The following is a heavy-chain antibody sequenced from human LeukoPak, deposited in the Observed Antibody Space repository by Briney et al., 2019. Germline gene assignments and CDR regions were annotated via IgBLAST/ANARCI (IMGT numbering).Heavy chain of an antibody. Sequence: PSETLSLTCTVTGGSISSSSYYWGWIRQPPGKGLEWIGSIYYTRSTYYNPSLKSRVTISVDTSKNQFSLKLTSVTAADTAVYYCARGVTMIVVVIHDWYFDLWGRGTLVTVSS. CDR1: GGSISSSSYY. D-gene: IGHD3-22*01. V-gene: IGHV4-39*01. CDR2: IYYTRST. J-gene: IGHJ2*01. CDR3: ARGVTMIVVVIHDWYFDL.